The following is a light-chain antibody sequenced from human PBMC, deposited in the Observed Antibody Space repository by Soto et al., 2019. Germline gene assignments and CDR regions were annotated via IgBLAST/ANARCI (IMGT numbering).Light chain of an antibody. Sequence: DIQMTQSPSSLSASVGERVTITCRASQSIDKYLNWYQHKPGKAPYLLIYAASNLRSGVPTRFSGSGTGTSFTLTISSLQYEDLATYYCQQSYSSPGTFGRGTKVELK. J-gene: IGKJ1*01. CDR3: QQSYSSPGT. CDR1: QSIDKY. CDR2: AAS. V-gene: IGKV1-39*01.